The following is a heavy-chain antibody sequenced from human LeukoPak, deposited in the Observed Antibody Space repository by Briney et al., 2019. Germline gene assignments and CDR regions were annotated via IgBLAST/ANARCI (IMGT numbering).Heavy chain of an antibody. D-gene: IGHD1-26*01. CDR2: ISYDGSNK. CDR3: ARDLVGATPGGSYYYYMDV. CDR1: GFTFSSYG. Sequence: GESLRLSCAASGFTFSSYGMHWVRQAPGKGLEWVAVISYDGSNKYYADSVKGRFTFSRDNAKNALYLQMNSLRAEDTAVYYCARDLVGATPGGSYYYYMDVWGKGTTVTVSS. V-gene: IGHV3-30*03. J-gene: IGHJ6*03.